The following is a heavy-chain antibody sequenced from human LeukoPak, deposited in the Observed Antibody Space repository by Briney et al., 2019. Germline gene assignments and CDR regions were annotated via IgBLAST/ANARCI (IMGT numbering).Heavy chain of an antibody. D-gene: IGHD2-2*01. J-gene: IGHJ4*02. V-gene: IGHV1-18*01. Sequence: GASVKVSCKASGYTFINYAISWLRQAPGQGLEWMGWISAYNTNTNYAQNLQGRVTMTTDTFTSTAYMELRSLRSDDTAVYYCARVVVGESVVPIAGYFDYWGQGTLVIVSS. CDR1: GYTFINYA. CDR2: ISAYNTNT. CDR3: ARVVVGESVVPIAGYFDY.